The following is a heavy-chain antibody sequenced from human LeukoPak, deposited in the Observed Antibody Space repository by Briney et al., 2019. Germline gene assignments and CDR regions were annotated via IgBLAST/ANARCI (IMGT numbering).Heavy chain of an antibody. V-gene: IGHV1-69*04. CDR2: IIPILGIA. Sequence: GASVKVSCKASGGTFSSYAISWVRQAPGQGLEWMGRIIPILGIANYAQKFQGRVTITADKSTSTAYMELSSLRSEDTAVYYCARAGITMVRGALESVVDIWGQGTMVTVSS. D-gene: IGHD3-10*01. J-gene: IGHJ3*02. CDR3: ARAGITMVRGALESVVDI. CDR1: GGTFSSYA.